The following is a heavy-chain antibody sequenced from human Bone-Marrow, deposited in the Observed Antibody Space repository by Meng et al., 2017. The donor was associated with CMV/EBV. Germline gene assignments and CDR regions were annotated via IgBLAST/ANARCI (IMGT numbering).Heavy chain of an antibody. CDR2: ISSSSSYI. Sequence: GESLKISCAASGFTFSSYSMNWVRQAPGKGLEWVSSISSSSSYIYYADSVKGRFTISRDNAKNSLYLQMNSLRAEDTAVYYCARGGLAYYDFWSGYYPNYYYYGMDVWGQGTTVTVSS. CDR1: GFTFSSYS. V-gene: IGHV3-21*01. D-gene: IGHD3-3*01. J-gene: IGHJ6*02. CDR3: ARGGLAYYDFWSGYYPNYYYYGMDV.